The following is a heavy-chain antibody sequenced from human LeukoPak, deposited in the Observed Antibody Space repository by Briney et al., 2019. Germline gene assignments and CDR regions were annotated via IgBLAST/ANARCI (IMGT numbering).Heavy chain of an antibody. Sequence: GGSLRLSCAASGFAFPNYAMNWVRQAPGKGLEWVSGVSGDGAGMYYADSVKGRFTVSRDNSENTLSLQMDILRAEDTAVYYCVKNGVRSLFTVHNWFDSWGQGTLVTVSS. CDR2: VSGDGAGM. CDR3: VKNGVRSLFTVHNWFDS. V-gene: IGHV3-23*01. J-gene: IGHJ5*01. CDR1: GFAFPNYA. D-gene: IGHD2-8*01.